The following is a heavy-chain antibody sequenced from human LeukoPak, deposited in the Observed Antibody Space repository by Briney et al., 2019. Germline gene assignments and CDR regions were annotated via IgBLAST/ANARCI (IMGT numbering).Heavy chain of an antibody. D-gene: IGHD6-13*01. V-gene: IGHV3-48*03. J-gene: IGHJ4*02. CDR1: KVTFSSYE. CDR2: ISSSGSTI. Sequence: GGSLRLSCAASKVTFSSYEMNWVRQAPGKGLEWVSYISSSGSTIYYADSVKGRFTISRDNVKKSLYLQMNSLRAEDTAVYYCARDLSYGSWSYWGQGTLVTVSS. CDR3: ARDLSYGSWSY.